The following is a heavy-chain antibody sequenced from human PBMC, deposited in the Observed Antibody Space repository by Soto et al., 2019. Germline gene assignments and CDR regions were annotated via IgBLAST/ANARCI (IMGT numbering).Heavy chain of an antibody. V-gene: IGHV1-69*10. J-gene: IGHJ6*02. CDR3: ARSRNYYDSSGYGPYYYYGMDV. CDR1: GYTFTSYD. D-gene: IGHD3-22*01. CDR2: IIPILGIA. Sequence: SVEVSCKASGYTFTSYDINWVRQATGQGLEWMGWIIPILGIANYAQKFQGRVTITADKSTSTAYMELSSLRSEDTAVYYCARSRNYYDSSGYGPYYYYGMDVWGQGTTVTVSS.